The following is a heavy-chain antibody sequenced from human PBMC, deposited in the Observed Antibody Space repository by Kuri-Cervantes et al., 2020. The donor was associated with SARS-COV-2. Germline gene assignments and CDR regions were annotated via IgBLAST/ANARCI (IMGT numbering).Heavy chain of an antibody. CDR2: ISSSSSYI. D-gene: IGHD1-7*01. CDR1: GFTFSSYS. Sequence: GESLKISCAASGFTFSSYSMNWVRQAPGKGLEWVSSISSSSSYIYYADSVKGRFTISRDNAKNSLYLQMNSLRAEDTAVYYCARDPKLGLPPAWGQGTRGTVSS. CDR3: ARDPKLGLPPA. V-gene: IGHV3-21*01. J-gene: IGHJ5*02.